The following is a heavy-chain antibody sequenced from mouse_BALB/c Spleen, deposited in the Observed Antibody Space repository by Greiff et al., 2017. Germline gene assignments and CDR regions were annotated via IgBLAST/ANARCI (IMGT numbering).Heavy chain of an antibody. J-gene: IGHJ3*01. CDR2: IYPGNSDT. CDR1: GYSFTSYW. V-gene: IGHV1-5*01. D-gene: IGHD1-1*01. CDR3: TRGSITTGFAY. Sequence: EVKVEESGTVLARPGASVKMSCKASGYSFTSYWMHWVKQRPGQGLEWIGAIYPGNSDTSYNQKFKGKAKLTAVTSASTAYMELSSLTNEDSAVYYCTRGSITTGFAYWGQGTLVTVSA.